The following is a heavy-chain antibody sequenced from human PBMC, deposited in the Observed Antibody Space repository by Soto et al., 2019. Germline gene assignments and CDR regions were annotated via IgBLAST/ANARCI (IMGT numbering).Heavy chain of an antibody. CDR1: GYSINSGYY. V-gene: IGHV4-38-2*02. D-gene: IGHD3-3*01. J-gene: IGHJ4*02. CDR2: VFHSGTT. CDR3: VRDFGDLHDFWSGSDY. Sequence: SETLSLTCAVSGYSINSGYYWGWSRQSPGKGLEWIGSVFHSGTTYSTPSLKTRLTISVDTSKNQFSLDLNAVTAADTAVYYCVRDFGDLHDFWSGSDYWGQGIPVT.